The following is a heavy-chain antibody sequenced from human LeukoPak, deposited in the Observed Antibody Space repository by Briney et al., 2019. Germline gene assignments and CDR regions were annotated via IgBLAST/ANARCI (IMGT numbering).Heavy chain of an antibody. CDR1: GGTFSSYA. V-gene: IGHV1-69*13. D-gene: IGHD3-10*01. CDR2: IIPIFGTA. CDR3: ARGDYYGSGSYYRN. J-gene: IGHJ4*02. Sequence: SVKVSCKASGGTFSSYAISWVRQAPGQGLEWMGGIIPIFGTANYAQKFQGRVTITADESTSTAYMELSSLRSEDTAVYYCARGDYYGSGSYYRNWGQGTLATVSS.